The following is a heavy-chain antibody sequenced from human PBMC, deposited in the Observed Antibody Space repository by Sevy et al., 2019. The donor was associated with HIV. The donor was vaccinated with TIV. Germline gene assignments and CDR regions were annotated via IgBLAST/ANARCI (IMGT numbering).Heavy chain of an antibody. D-gene: IGHD2-2*01. V-gene: IGHV3-21*01. CDR2: ISSSSSYI. J-gene: IGHJ3*02. CDR3: ARGWIVVVPAATRRDAFDI. Sequence: GGSLRLSCAASGFTFSSYSMNWVRQAPGKGLEWVSSISSSSSYIYYADSVKGRFTISRDNAKNSLYLQMSSLRAEDTAVYYCARGWIVVVPAATRRDAFDIWGQGTMVTVSS. CDR1: GFTFSSYS.